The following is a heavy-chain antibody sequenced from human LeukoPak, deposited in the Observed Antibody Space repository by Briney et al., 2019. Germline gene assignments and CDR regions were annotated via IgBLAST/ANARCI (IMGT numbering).Heavy chain of an antibody. CDR2: IYHSGST. D-gene: IGHD3-22*01. V-gene: IGHV4-38-2*02. Sequence: PSETLSLTCTVSAYSISSGYYWGWIRQPPGKGLEWIGSIYHSGSTYYNPSLKSRVTISVDTSKNQFSLKLSSVTAADTAVYYCAREGYYNKAPDYWGQGTLVTVSS. J-gene: IGHJ4*02. CDR1: AYSISSGYY. CDR3: AREGYYNKAPDY.